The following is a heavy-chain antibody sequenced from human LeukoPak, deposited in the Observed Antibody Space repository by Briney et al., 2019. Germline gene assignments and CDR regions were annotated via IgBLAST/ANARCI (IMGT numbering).Heavy chain of an antibody. J-gene: IGHJ4*02. Sequence: PGGSLRLSCAASGFTFSTFWMSWVRQAPGKGLEWVANIKQDGSETYYVDSVKGRFTVSRDNAKNSLYLQMNSLRIEDTAVYDCARDKIMGASLFDYWGQGSLVTVSS. CDR1: GFTFSTFW. CDR3: ARDKIMGASLFDY. D-gene: IGHD3-16*01. V-gene: IGHV3-7*01. CDR2: IKQDGSET.